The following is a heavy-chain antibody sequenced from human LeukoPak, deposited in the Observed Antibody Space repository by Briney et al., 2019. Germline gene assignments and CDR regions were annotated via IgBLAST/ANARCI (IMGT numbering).Heavy chain of an antibody. V-gene: IGHV3-23*01. CDR3: AKDRRGYCSSTSCYG. D-gene: IGHD2-2*01. CDR1: GFTFSSYA. Sequence: GGSLRLSCAASGFTFSSYAMSWVRQAPGEGLEWVSAISGSGGSTYYADSVKGRFTISRDNSKNTLYLQMNSLRAEDTAVYYCAKDRRGYCSSTSCYGWGQGTLVTVSS. CDR2: ISGSGGST. J-gene: IGHJ4*02.